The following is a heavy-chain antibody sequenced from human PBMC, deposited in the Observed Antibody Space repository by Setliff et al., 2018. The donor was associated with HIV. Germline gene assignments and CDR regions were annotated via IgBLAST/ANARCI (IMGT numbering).Heavy chain of an antibody. CDR2: IKSESDGGTT. V-gene: IGHV3-15*01. CDR3: THKIYSSGYDSAFDL. D-gene: IGHD3-22*01. J-gene: IGHJ3*01. CDR1: GFTFSYAA. Sequence: GESLRLSCAGSGFTFSYAAMGWVRQAPGKGLEWVGRIKSESDGGTTDYAAPVNGRFTISRDDSKMTLYLQMDSLKIEDTALYYCTHKIYSSGYDSAFDLWGQGTMVTVSS.